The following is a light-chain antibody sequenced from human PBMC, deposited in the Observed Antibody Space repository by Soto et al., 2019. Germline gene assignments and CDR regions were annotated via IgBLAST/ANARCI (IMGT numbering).Light chain of an antibody. CDR2: EGT. V-gene: IGLV2-23*01. CDR3: CAYAGSSIPYV. J-gene: IGLJ1*01. CDR1: SSDVGSYNL. Sequence: QSVLTQPASVSGSPGQSITISCTGTSSDVGSYNLVPWYQQHPGKAPKLIIYEGTKRPSGVSNRFSGSKSDNTASLTISGLQADDEADYYCCAYAGSSIPYVFGTGNKVTVL.